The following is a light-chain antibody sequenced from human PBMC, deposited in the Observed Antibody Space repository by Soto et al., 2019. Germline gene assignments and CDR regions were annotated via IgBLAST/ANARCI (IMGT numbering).Light chain of an antibody. V-gene: IGKV3-20*01. CDR2: GAS. CDR3: QQYGSSPYT. Sequence: EIVLTQSPGTLSLSPGERATISCRASQSVSSSYLAWYQQKPGQAPRLLIYGASSWATGIPDRFSGSGSGTSFTLTISSLEPEDFAVYYCQQYGSSPYTFGQGTKLESK. CDR1: QSVSSSY. J-gene: IGKJ2*01.